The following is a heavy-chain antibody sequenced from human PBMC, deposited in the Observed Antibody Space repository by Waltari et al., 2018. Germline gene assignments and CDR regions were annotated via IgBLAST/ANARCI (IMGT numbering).Heavy chain of an antibody. CDR2: IYYSGST. J-gene: IGHJ4*02. CDR3: ASALRGYTTSFDY. D-gene: IGHD5-18*01. CDR1: GGSIGRGGYY. Sequence: VQLQESGPGLVKPSQNLSLTCTVSGGSIGRGGYYWSWLPPHPGEGLGWIGYIYYSGSTYYNPSLKSRVTISVDTSKNQFSLKLSSVTAADTAVYYCASALRGYTTSFDYWGQGTLVTVSS. V-gene: IGHV4-31*03.